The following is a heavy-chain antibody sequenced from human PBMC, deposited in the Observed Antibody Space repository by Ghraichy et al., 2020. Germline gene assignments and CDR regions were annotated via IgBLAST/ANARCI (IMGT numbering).Heavy chain of an antibody. Sequence: GGSLRLSCVASGFTFSSSWMSWVRQAPGKGLEWVATIKEDGSDKLYVDSVKGRFTISRDNAKSSLFLQMTSLRAEDTALYYCASDFYGPRDYCGQGTLVTVYS. D-gene: IGHD2/OR15-2a*01. CDR2: IKEDGSDK. CDR1: GFTFSSSW. V-gene: IGHV3-7*03. CDR3: ASDFYGPRDY. J-gene: IGHJ4*02.